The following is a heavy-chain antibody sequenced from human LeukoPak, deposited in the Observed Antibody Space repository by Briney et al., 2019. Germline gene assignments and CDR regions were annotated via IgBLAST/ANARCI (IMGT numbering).Heavy chain of an antibody. Sequence: ASVKVSCKASGYTFTGYYMHWVRHAPGQGLEWMGWINPNSGGTNYAQKFQGRVTMTRYTSISTAYMELSSLRSDDTAVYYCARADPTSEHYGSGSYYCAFDYWGQGTLVTVSS. J-gene: IGHJ4*02. D-gene: IGHD3-10*01. CDR1: GYTFTGYY. V-gene: IGHV1-2*02. CDR3: ARADPTSEHYGSGSYYCAFDY. CDR2: INPNSGGT.